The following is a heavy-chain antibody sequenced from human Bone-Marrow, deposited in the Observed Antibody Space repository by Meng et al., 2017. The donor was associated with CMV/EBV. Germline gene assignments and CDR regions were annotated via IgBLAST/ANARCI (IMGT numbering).Heavy chain of an antibody. CDR2: ISSSSSYI. J-gene: IGHJ3*02. Sequence: GESLKISCAASGFTFSSYSMSWVRQAPGKGLEWVSSISSSSSYIYYADSVKGRFAISRDNAKNSLYLQMNSLRADDTAVYYCVNRFDSWGQGTMVTV. CDR3: VNRFDS. V-gene: IGHV3-21*01. D-gene: IGHD2/OR15-2a*01. CDR1: GFTFSSYS.